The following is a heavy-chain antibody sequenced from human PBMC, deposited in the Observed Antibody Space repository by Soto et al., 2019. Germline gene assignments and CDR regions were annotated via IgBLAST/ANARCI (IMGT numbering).Heavy chain of an antibody. D-gene: IGHD1-26*01. V-gene: IGHV4-30-4*01. Sequence: SETLSLTCTVSGGSISSGDYYWSWIRQPPGKGLEWIGYIYYSGSTYYNPSLKSRVTISVDTSKNQFSLKLSSVTAADTAVYYCARDLEAHSGSYYFDYWGQGTLVTVPQ. J-gene: IGHJ4*02. CDR1: GGSISSGDYY. CDR2: IYYSGST. CDR3: ARDLEAHSGSYYFDY.